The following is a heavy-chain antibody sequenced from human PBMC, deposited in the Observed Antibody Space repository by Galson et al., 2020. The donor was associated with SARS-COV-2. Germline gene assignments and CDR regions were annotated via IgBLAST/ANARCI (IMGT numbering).Heavy chain of an antibody. CDR2: ISWNSGSI. V-gene: IGHV3-9*01. Sequence: SLKISCAASGFTFDDYAMHWVRQAPGKGLEWVSGISWNSGSIGYADSVKGRFTISRDNAKNSLYLQMNSLRAEDTALYYCANWADYGDNYWGQGTLVTVSS. CDR1: GFTFDDYA. D-gene: IGHD4-17*01. J-gene: IGHJ4*02. CDR3: ANWADYGDNY.